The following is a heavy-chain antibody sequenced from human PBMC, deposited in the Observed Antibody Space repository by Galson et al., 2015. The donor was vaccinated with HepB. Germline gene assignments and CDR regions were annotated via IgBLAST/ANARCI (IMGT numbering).Heavy chain of an antibody. CDR2: IWYDGSNK. D-gene: IGHD3-3*01. V-gene: IGHV3-33*01. CDR1: GFTFSSYG. J-gene: IGHJ5*02. CDR3: ARGNADFWSSEKGWFDP. Sequence: SLRLSCAASGFTFSSYGMHWVRQAPGKGLEWVAVIWYDGSNKYYADSVKGRFTISRDNSKNTLYLQMNSLRAEDTAVFYCARGNADFWSSEKGWFDPWGQGTLVTVSS.